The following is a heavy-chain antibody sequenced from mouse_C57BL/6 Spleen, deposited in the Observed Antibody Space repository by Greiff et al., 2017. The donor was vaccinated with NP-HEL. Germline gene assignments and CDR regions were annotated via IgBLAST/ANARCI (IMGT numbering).Heavy chain of an antibody. CDR3: AIYYRGYFDY. D-gene: IGHD2-14*01. CDR2: IDPSDSYT. J-gene: IGHJ2*01. V-gene: IGHV1-69*01. CDR1: GYTFTSYW. Sequence: VQLQQPGAELVMPGASVKLSCKASGYTFTSYWMHWVKQRPGQGLEWIGEIDPSDSYTNYNQKFKGKSTLTVDKSSSTAYMQLSSLTSEDSAVYYCAIYYRGYFDYWGQGTTLTVSS.